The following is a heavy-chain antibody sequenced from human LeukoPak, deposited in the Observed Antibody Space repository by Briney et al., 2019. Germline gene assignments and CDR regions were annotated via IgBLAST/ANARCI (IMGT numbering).Heavy chain of an antibody. CDR2: IRGSGGST. J-gene: IGHJ5*02. V-gene: IGHV3-23*01. CDR3: ERDLGLGYWDP. CDR1: GFTFDNYA. Sequence: GGSLRLSCAASGFTFDNYAMSWVRQAPGKGLEWVSTIRGSGGSTYYADSVKGRFTISRDNPKNTLYLQMNSLRAGDTAVYYCERDLGLGYWDPWGQGTLVTVSS. D-gene: IGHD2-15*01.